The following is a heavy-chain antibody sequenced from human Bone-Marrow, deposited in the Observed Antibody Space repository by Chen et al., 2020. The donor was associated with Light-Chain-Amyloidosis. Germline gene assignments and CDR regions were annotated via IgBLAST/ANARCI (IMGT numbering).Heavy chain of an antibody. CDR3: ARVPRVLAAHALDI. V-gene: IGHV1-69*01. D-gene: IGHD2-15*01. CDR1: GGTFSSFP. J-gene: IGHJ3*02. CDR2: VIPILDTP. Sequence: QVQLVQSGAEVKKPGSSVKVSCRTSGGTFSSFPIIWVRQAPGQGLEWVGGVIPILDTPTCAQKFQGRVTITADDSTSTASMELRSLTAEDTAVYFCARVPRVLAAHALDIWGQGTIVSVSS.